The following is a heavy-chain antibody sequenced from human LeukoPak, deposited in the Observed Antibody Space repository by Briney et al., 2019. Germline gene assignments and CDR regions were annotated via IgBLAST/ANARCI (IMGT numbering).Heavy chain of an antibody. D-gene: IGHD5-12*01. V-gene: IGHV3-7*01. CDR2: IKQDGSEK. CDR3: ARVRRSGYDYYYYMDV. Sequence: WIRQPPGKGLEWVANIKQDGSEKYYVDSVKGRFTISRDNAKNSLYLQMNSLRAEDTAVYYCARVRRSGYDYYYYMDVWGKGTTVTVSS. J-gene: IGHJ6*03.